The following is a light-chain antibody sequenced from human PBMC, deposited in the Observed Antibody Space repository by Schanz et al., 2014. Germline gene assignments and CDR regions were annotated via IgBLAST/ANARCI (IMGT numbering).Light chain of an antibody. CDR2: GAS. V-gene: IGKV3-20*01. J-gene: IGKJ1*01. CDR3: QQHGTLPVT. Sequence: EIVLTQSPGTLSLSPGERATLSCRASQSVSSSYLAWYQQKPGQAPRLLIYGASSRATGIPDRFSGSGSGTDFTLTITSPQSEDFAVYYCQQHGTLPVTFGQGTKVEIK. CDR1: QSVSSSY.